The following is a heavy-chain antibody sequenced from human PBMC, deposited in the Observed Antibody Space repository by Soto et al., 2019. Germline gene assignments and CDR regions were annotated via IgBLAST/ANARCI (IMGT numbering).Heavy chain of an antibody. V-gene: IGHV1-2*04. D-gene: IGHD2-15*01. CDR2: INPNSGGT. CDR3: AREYCSGGSCYYGMDV. J-gene: IGHJ6*02. Sequence: ASVKVSCKASGYTFTCYYMHWVRQAPGQGLEWMGWINPNSGGTNYAQKFQGWVTMTRDTSISTAYMELSRLRSDDTAVYYCAREYCSGGSCYYGMDVWGQGTTVTVSS. CDR1: GYTFTCYY.